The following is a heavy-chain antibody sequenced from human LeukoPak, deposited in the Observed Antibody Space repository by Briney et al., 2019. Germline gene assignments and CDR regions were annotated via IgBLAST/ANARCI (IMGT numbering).Heavy chain of an antibody. J-gene: IGHJ4*02. CDR1: GGSISSGSYY. D-gene: IGHD3-10*01. CDR3: ARGYGSGNYIDY. V-gene: IGHV4-61*02. Sequence: PSETLSLTCTVSGGSISSGSYYWSWIRQPAGKGLEWIGRIYTSGSTNYNPSLKSRVTMSVDTSKNQFSLKLSSVTAADTAVYYCARGYGSGNYIDYWGQGTLVTVSS. CDR2: IYTSGST.